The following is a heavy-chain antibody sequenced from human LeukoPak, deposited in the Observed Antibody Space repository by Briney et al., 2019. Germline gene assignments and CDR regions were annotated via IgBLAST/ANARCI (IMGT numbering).Heavy chain of an antibody. J-gene: IGHJ6*02. CDR1: GYTFTSYD. CDR3: ARVLWEYDFWSGYYRGYYGMDV. D-gene: IGHD3-3*01. CDR2: MNPNSGNT. Sequence: ASVKVSCKASGYTFTSYDINWVRQATGQGLEWMGWMNPNSGNTGYAQKFQGRVTMTRNTSISTAYMELSSLRSEDTAAYYCARVLWEYDFWSGYYRGYYGMDVWGQGTTVTVSS. V-gene: IGHV1-8*01.